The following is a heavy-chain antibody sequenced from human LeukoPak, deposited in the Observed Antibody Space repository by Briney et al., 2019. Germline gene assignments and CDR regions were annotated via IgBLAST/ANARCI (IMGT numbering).Heavy chain of an antibody. V-gene: IGHV3-9*01. CDR1: GFTFDDYA. J-gene: IGHJ4*02. CDR2: ISWNSGSI. D-gene: IGHD3-9*01. CDR3: AKAAEINYDILTGEYPDY. Sequence: GGSLRLSCAASGFTFDDYAMHWVRQAPGKGLEWVSGISWNSGSIGYADSVKGRFTISRDNAKNSLYLQMNSLRAEDTALYYCAKAAEINYDILTGEYPDYWGQGTLVTVSS.